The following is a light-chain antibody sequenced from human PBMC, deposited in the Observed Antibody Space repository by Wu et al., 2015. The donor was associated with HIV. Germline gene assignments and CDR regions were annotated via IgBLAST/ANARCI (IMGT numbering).Light chain of an antibody. V-gene: IGKV3-15*01. J-gene: IGKJ5*01. Sequence: EMIMTQSPDTVSVFPGERVTLSCGASQSVSFHLAWFRQKPGQAPRLLIYDASKRGTGVPARFSGRGFGTEFGLTIDNVQSDDFAIYYCQRYNDWPMTFGRG. CDR1: QSVSFH. CDR3: QRYNDWPMT. CDR2: DAS.